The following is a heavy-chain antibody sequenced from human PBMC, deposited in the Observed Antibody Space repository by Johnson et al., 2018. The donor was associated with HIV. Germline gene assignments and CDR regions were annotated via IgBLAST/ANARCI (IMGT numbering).Heavy chain of an antibody. J-gene: IGHJ3*02. V-gene: IGHV3-23*04. CDR3: AKDCGRWLQSDAFDI. CDR1: GFTFSSYA. CDR2: ISGSGGST. D-gene: IGHD5-24*01. Sequence: VQLVESGGGVVQPGRSLKVSCAASGFTFSSYAMSWVRQAPGKGLEWVSAISGSGGSTYYADSVKGRFTISRDNSKNALYLQMNSLRAEDTAVYYCAKDCGRWLQSDAFDIWGQGTMVTVSS.